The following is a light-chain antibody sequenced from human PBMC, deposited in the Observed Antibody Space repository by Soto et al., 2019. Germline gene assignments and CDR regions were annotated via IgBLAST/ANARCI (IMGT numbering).Light chain of an antibody. CDR2: SNK. CDR3: AAWDDSLNGHVV. V-gene: IGLV1-44*01. Sequence: HSVLTQPPSASGTPGQRVTISCSGSNSNIESNTVNWYQQLPGTAPKLLIYSNKQRPSGVPDRFSGSKSGTSASLAISGLQSDDEADYYCAAWDDSLNGHVVFGGGTKLTVL. J-gene: IGLJ2*01. CDR1: NSNIESNT.